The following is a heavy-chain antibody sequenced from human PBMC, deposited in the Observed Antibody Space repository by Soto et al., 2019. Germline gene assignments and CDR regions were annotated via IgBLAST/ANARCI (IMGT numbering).Heavy chain of an antibody. V-gene: IGHV3-7*03. CDR1: GFTFSTYW. CDR2: IKQDGSEK. Sequence: GGSLRLSCSASGFTFSTYWMSWVRQAPGKGLEWVANIKQDGSEKYYVDSVKGRFTISRDNAKNSLYLQMNSLRAEDTAVYYCARDSLGYCTSTSCYWSEDYWGQGTLVTVSS. J-gene: IGHJ4*02. CDR3: ARDSLGYCTSTSCYWSEDY. D-gene: IGHD2-2*01.